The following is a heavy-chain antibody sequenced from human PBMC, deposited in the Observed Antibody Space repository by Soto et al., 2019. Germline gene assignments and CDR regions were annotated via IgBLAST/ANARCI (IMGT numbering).Heavy chain of an antibody. CDR1: GFTFGSYG. CDR3: AKAIENYSTGYYKPFYYFGVDV. CDR2: ISYDGSKK. Sequence: GGSLRLSCAASGFTFGSYGMHWVRQAPGKGLEWAAGISYDGSKKYYGESVKGRFTISSDNSKNTLYLQMNSLRVEDTAVYYCAKAIENYSTGYYKPFYYFGVDVWGQGTTVTVSS. J-gene: IGHJ6*02. V-gene: IGHV3-30*18. D-gene: IGHD3-22*01.